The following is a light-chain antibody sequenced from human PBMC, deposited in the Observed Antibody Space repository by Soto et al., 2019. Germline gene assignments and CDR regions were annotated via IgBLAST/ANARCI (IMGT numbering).Light chain of an antibody. V-gene: IGLV2-14*01. J-gene: IGLJ3*02. CDR3: SSHTSRSTRDWV. CDR2: EVR. Sequence: QSALTQPASVSGSPGQSITISCTGTSSDVGNYDFVSWYQQHPGTAPKLIIYEVRNRPSGVSNRFSGSKSGNTASLTISGLQAEDEADYYCSSHTSRSTRDWVFGGGTKVTVL. CDR1: SSDVGNYDF.